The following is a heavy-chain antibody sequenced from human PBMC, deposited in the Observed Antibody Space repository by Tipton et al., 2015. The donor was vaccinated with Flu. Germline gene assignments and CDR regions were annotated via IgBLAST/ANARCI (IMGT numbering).Heavy chain of an antibody. J-gene: IGHJ4*02. CDR3: ARDSFGGALDY. V-gene: IGHV3-66*02. D-gene: IGHD2-21*01. CDR1: GLIVSSSY. Sequence: SLRLSCAASGLIVSSSYITWIRQAPGKGLEWVSVIYSGGATYYADSVKGRFTISRDTSKRTLYLQMNSLRPEDTALYYCARDSFGGALDYWGQGTLVTVSS. CDR2: IYSGGAT.